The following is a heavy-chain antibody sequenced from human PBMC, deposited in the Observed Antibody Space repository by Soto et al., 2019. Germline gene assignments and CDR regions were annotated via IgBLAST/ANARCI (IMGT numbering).Heavy chain of an antibody. D-gene: IGHD3-22*01. CDR2: ISYDGGNK. CDR3: ATILAYYDSSGYYPFDY. Sequence: GGSLRLSCAASGFTFSSYAMHWVRQAPGKGLEWVAVISYDGGNKYYADSVKGRFTISRDNSKNTLYLEMNSLRAEDSAVYYCATILAYYDSSGYYPFDYWGQGTLVTVSS. V-gene: IGHV3-30-3*01. J-gene: IGHJ4*02. CDR1: GFTFSSYA.